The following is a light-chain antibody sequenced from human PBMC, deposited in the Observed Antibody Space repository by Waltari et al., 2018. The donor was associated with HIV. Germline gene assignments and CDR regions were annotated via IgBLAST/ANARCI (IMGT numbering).Light chain of an antibody. CDR3: NSRDSSGNHHWV. Sequence: SSELTQDPAVSVALGQTARITCQGDSLRSYYASWYQQRPGQAPVLVIYNTNNRPSGSPDRLSGSSSGNTASLTITGAQAEEEGDYYCNSRDSSGNHHWVFGGGTKLTVL. J-gene: IGLJ3*02. V-gene: IGLV3-19*01. CDR2: NTN. CDR1: SLRSYY.